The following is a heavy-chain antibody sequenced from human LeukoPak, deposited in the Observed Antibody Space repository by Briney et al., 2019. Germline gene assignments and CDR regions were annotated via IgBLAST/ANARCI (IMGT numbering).Heavy chain of an antibody. CDR1: GFTSSSYG. J-gene: IGHJ6*02. CDR2: ISYDGSNK. V-gene: IGHV3-30*18. D-gene: IGHD3-10*01. CDR3: AKDARGSYYANLYYYYGMDV. Sequence: PGGSLRLSCAASGFTSSSYGMHWVRQAPGKGLEWVAVISYDGSNKYYADSVKGRFTISRDNPKNTLYLQMNSLRAEDTAVYYCAKDARGSYYANLYYYYGMDVWGQGTTVTVSS.